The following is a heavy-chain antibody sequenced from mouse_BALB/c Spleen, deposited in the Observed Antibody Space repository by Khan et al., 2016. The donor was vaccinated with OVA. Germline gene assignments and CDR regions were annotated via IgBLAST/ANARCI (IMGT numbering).Heavy chain of an antibody. CDR3: AGGEAADYRYDGGAMEY. CDR2: INTHSGVP. CDR1: GYTFTTAG. Sequence: QIQLVQSGPELKKPGETVRISCKASGYTFTTAGIQWVQQMPGKGLKWIGWINTHSGVPKYAEDFKGRFAFSLEISVSTAYLQITNLKNEDTATYICAGGEAADYRYDGGAMEYWGQGTSVTVSS. V-gene: IGHV9-4*02. J-gene: IGHJ4*01. D-gene: IGHD2-12*01.